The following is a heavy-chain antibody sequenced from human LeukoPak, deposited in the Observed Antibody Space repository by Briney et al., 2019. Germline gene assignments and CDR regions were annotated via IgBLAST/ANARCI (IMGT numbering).Heavy chain of an antibody. Sequence: GGSLRLSCAASGFTFSSYAMSWVRQAPGKGLEWVSGISGSGGSTYYANSVKGRSTISRDNSKNTLDLQMNSLRGEDTAVYYCAKRGYYYDSSGYCFDYWGQGTLVTVSS. D-gene: IGHD3-22*01. CDR3: AKRGYYYDSSGYCFDY. CDR2: ISGSGGST. J-gene: IGHJ4*02. CDR1: GFTFSSYA. V-gene: IGHV3-23*01.